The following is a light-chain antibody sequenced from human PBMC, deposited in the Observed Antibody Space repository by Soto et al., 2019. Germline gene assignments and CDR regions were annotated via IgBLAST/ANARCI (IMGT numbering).Light chain of an antibody. Sequence: IVLTQSPATLSLTPEERAFLSCRASQSINTYLSWYQQKPGQAPRLLIYDASNRATGIPARFSGRGSGKDFTLTISSLEPEDLAVYYCQQRSDWPITFGQGTRLEIK. J-gene: IGKJ5*01. CDR1: QSINTY. CDR2: DAS. CDR3: QQRSDWPIT. V-gene: IGKV3-11*01.